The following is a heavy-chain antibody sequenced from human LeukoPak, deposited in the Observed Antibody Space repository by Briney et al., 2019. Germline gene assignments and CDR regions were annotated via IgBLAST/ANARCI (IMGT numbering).Heavy chain of an antibody. J-gene: IGHJ6*03. Sequence: SETLSLTCTVSGGSISSYYWSWIRQPPGKGLDGIGYIYYSGSTNYNPSLKSRVTISVDTSKNQFSLKLSSVTAADTAVYYCARVGLSGYYYYMDVWGKGTTVTVSS. CDR3: ARVGLSGYYYYMDV. CDR2: IYYSGST. D-gene: IGHD3-10*01. V-gene: IGHV4-59*01. CDR1: GGSISSYY.